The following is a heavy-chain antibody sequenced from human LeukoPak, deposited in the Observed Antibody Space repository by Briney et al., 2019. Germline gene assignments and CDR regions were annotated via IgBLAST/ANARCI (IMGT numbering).Heavy chain of an antibody. CDR2: IYYSGST. Sequence: SESLSLTCTVSGGSISSGDYYWSWIRQPPGKGLEWIGYIYYSGSTYYNPSLKSRVTISVDTSKNQFSLKLSSVTAADTAVYYCAREGSNYYDSSGYYSNWFDPWGQGTLVTVSS. V-gene: IGHV4-30-4*01. CDR1: GGSISSGDYY. J-gene: IGHJ5*02. D-gene: IGHD3-22*01. CDR3: AREGSNYYDSSGYYSNWFDP.